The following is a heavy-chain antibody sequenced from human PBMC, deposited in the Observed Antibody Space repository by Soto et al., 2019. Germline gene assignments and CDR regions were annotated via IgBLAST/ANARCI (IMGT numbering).Heavy chain of an antibody. CDR3: ATDLSSPGWLGLGEPFDS. J-gene: IGHJ4*02. Sequence: EVHLLESGGDVVQPGRSLRLSCAASGFTFLNDAMNWIRQAPGKGLEWLSSISARVRNAYYAASVKGRFTISRDRTKNTLYLQLDSLRVEDTAISFCATDLSSPGWLGLGEPFDSWGQGTLVTVSS. CDR1: GFTFLNDA. CDR2: ISARVRNA. V-gene: IGHV3-23*01. D-gene: IGHD3-22*01.